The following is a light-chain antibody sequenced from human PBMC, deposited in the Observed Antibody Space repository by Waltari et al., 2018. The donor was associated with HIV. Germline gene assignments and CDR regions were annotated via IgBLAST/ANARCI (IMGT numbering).Light chain of an antibody. CDR3: GTWDSSLSAV. CDR1: SSNIGSHS. J-gene: IGLJ3*02. CDR2: DKN. Sequence: QSVLTQPPSVSAAPGQTVTISCSGSSSNIGSHSVSWYQQLPGTAPKLLIYDKNKRPSGIPDRFSGSKSGTSATVGITGLQTGDEADDYCGTWDSSLSAVFGGGTKLTVL. V-gene: IGLV1-51*01.